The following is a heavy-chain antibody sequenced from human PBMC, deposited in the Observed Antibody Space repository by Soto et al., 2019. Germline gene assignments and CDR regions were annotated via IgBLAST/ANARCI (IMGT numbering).Heavy chain of an antibody. J-gene: IGHJ5*02. CDR1: GASICSGDYY. Sequence: PSETLCLTCTVSGASICSGDYYWSWIRQHPGKGLEWIGYIYYSGGTYYNPSLKSRVTISVDTSKNQFSLELSSVTAADTAVYYCASIYDSSGYYYGNNWFDPWGQGTLVTVSS. V-gene: IGHV4-31*02. CDR3: ASIYDSSGYYYGNNWFDP. D-gene: IGHD3-22*01. CDR2: IYYSGGT.